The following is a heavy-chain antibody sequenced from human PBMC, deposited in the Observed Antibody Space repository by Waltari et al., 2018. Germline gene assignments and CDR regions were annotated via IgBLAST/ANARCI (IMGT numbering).Heavy chain of an antibody. CDR3: AGPYYYYGSGSPDYYYGMDV. CDR1: GGTFSSYA. D-gene: IGHD3-10*01. CDR2: IIPIFGTA. J-gene: IGHJ6*02. V-gene: IGHV1-69*01. Sequence: QVQLVQSGAEVKKPGSSVKVSCKASGGTFSSYAISWVRQAPGQGLEWMGWIIPIFGTANYAQKFQGRVTITADESTSTAYMELSSLRSEDTAVYYCAGPYYYYGSGSPDYYYGMDVWGQGTTVTVSS.